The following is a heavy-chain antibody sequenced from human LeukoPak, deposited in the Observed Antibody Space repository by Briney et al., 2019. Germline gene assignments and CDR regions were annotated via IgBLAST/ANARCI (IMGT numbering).Heavy chain of an antibody. CDR3: ARRGEKYSYGAFGMDV. V-gene: IGHV4-59*08. CDR1: SGSTSNYY. Sequence: PSETLSLTCTVSSGSTSNYYWSWIRQPPGKGLQWIGYIYYSGSTNYNPSLKSRVTISVDTSKNQFSLKLSSVTAADTAIYYCARRGEKYSYGAFGMDVWGQGTTVTVS. J-gene: IGHJ6*01. D-gene: IGHD5-18*01. CDR2: IYYSGST.